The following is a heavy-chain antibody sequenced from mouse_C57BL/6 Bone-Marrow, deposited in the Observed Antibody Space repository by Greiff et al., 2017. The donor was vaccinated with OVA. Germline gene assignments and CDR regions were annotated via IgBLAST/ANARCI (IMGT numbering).Heavy chain of an antibody. CDR1: GFTFSSYA. CDR3: ATAGYYY. V-gene: IGHV5-4*03. J-gene: IGHJ2*01. D-gene: IGHD2-3*01. CDR2: ISDGGSYT. Sequence: DVMLVESGGGLVKPGGSLKLSCAASGFTFSSYAMSWVRQTPEKRLAWVATISDGGSYTYYPDNVKGRFTISRDNAKNNLYLQMSHLKSEDTAMYYCATAGYYYWGQGTTLTVSS.